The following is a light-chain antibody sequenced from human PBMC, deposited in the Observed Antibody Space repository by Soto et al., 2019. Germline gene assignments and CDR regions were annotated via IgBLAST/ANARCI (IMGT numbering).Light chain of an antibody. CDR1: SSNIGAGYD. CDR3: QSYDISLSGVL. Sequence: QSVLTQPPSVSGAPGQRVTISCTGSSSNIGAGYDVHWYQHLPGTAPKVHIYRNRHRPSGVPDRFSGSKSGTSASLAITGLQADDEADYYCQSYDISLSGVLFGGGTKLTVL. V-gene: IGLV1-40*01. CDR2: RNR. J-gene: IGLJ2*01.